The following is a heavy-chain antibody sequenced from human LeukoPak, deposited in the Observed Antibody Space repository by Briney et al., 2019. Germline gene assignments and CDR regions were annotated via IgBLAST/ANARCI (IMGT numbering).Heavy chain of an antibody. CDR2: ITYDGSNK. J-gene: IGHJ4*02. D-gene: IGHD3-3*01. V-gene: IGHV3-30*18. CDR3: AKDRVDDFWSGYDFDY. Sequence: PGGSLRLSCAASGFTFSDYAMNWVRQAPGKGLEWVAVITYDGSNKYYADSVKGRFAISRDNSKNTLYLQMNSLRAEDTAVYYCAKDRVDDFWSGYDFDYWGQGTLVTVSS. CDR1: GFTFSDYA.